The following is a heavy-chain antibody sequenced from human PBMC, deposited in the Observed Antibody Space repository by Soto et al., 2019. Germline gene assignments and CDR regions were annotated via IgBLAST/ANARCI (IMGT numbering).Heavy chain of an antibody. Sequence: SETLSLTCTVSGGSISSYYWSWIRQPPGKGLEWIGYIYYSGSTNYNPSLKSRVTISVDTSKNQFSLKLSSVTAADTAVYYCARRRYFDYWGQGTLVTVSS. J-gene: IGHJ4*02. V-gene: IGHV4-59*01. CDR1: GGSISSYY. CDR2: IYYSGST. CDR3: ARRRYFDY.